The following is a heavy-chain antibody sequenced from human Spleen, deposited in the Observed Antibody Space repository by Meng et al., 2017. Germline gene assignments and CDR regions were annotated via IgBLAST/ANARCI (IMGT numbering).Heavy chain of an antibody. CDR2: INIDTGHT. Sequence: QVQLVQSGAEVKKPGASVKVSCKASGYTFTGYYIHWVRQAPGQGLEWMGWINIDTGHTKYSETLQVGATMTRDTAAKTVYLALTGLKPEDTAVYYCARGGNNHGLGIDYWGQGTLVTVS. V-gene: IGHV1-2*02. D-gene: IGHD5-18*01. CDR1: GYTFTGYY. CDR3: ARGGNNHGLGIDY. J-gene: IGHJ4*02.